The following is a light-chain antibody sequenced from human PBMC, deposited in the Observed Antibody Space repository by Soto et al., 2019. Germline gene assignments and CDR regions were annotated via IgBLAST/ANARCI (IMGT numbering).Light chain of an antibody. CDR1: SSDVGGYDY. Sequence: QSVLTQPPSASGSPGQSVTISCTGTSSDVGGYDYVSWYQQHPGKAPKLMIYEVTIRPSGVSDRFSGSKSGNTASLTVSGLQAEDEADYYCSSYTGGNPSYVFGTGTKGTV. J-gene: IGLJ1*01. V-gene: IGLV2-8*01. CDR3: SSYTGGNPSYV. CDR2: EVT.